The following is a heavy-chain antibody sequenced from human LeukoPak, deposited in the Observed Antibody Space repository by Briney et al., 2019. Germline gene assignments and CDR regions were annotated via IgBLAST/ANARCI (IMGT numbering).Heavy chain of an antibody. J-gene: IGHJ4*02. CDR3: ARGGCSGGSCYPDPNDY. V-gene: IGHV3-74*01. Sequence: GGSLRLSCAASGFTFSSYWMHWVRQAPGKGLVWVSRINSDGSSTSYADSVKGRFTISRDNAKNTLCLQMNSLRAEDTAVYYCARGGCSGGSCYPDPNDYWGQGTLVTVSS. CDR2: INSDGSST. CDR1: GFTFSSYW. D-gene: IGHD2-15*01.